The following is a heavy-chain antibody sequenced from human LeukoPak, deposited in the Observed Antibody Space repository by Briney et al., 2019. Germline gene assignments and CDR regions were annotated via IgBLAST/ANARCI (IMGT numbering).Heavy chain of an antibody. V-gene: IGHV5-51*01. J-gene: IGHJ4*02. CDR2: IYPGDSDT. CDR1: GYSFTNDW. Sequence: GESLKISCKGSGYSFTNDWIGWVRQMPGKGLEWMGIIYPGDSDTRYSPSFQGQVTISADKSITTAYLQWSSLKASDTAMYNCARLSWFGESRGFDYWGQGTLVTVSS. D-gene: IGHD3-10*01. CDR3: ARLSWFGESRGFDY.